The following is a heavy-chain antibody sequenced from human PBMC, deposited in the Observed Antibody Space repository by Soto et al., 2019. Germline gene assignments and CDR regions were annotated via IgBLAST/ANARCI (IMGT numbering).Heavy chain of an antibody. CDR2: ILHTGGT. CDR3: ARLQFGEGFDY. Sequence: LSLTCAVSGGSISGGGFSWSWIRQPPGKGLEWTGYILHTGGTQYNPSLKSRVSMSVDKSKNQFSLHLTSVTAADTAVYYCARLQFGEGFDYWGQGALVTVSS. CDR1: GGSISGGGFS. V-gene: IGHV4-30-2*01. J-gene: IGHJ4*02. D-gene: IGHD3-10*01.